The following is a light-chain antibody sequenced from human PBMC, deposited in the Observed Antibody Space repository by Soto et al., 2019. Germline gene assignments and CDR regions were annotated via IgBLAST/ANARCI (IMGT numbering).Light chain of an antibody. CDR1: RSDVGGYNH. Sequence: QSALTQPASVSGSPGQSITISCTGTRSDVGGYNHVSWYQHHPGKPPKLMIYEDTKRPSGVSDRFSGSKSGNTASLTISGLQADDEADYYCCSYTTSRTLVFGTGTKLTVL. J-gene: IGLJ1*01. CDR2: EDT. CDR3: CSYTTSRTLV. V-gene: IGLV2-14*02.